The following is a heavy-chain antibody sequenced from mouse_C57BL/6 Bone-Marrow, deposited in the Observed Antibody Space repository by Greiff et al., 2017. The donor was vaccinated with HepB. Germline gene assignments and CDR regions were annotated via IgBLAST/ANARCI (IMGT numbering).Heavy chain of an antibody. D-gene: IGHD2-10*01. CDR3: SYLPMDY. Sequence: VPLQQSGAELVRPGASVTLSCTASGFNIKDYSLHWVMQRPEQGLEWIGLIDPENGDTEYASKFQGKATITADTSSNTAYLQLSSLTSEDTAVYYCSYLPMDYWGQGTSVTVSS. J-gene: IGHJ4*01. V-gene: IGHV14-4*01. CDR1: GFNIKDYS. CDR2: IDPENGDT.